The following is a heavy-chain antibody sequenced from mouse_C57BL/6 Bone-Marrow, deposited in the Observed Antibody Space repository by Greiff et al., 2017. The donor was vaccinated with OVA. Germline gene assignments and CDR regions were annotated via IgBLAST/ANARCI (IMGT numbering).Heavy chain of an antibody. CDR1: GYTFTSYW. J-gene: IGHJ3*01. D-gene: IGHD2-4*01. Sequence: VQLQQPGAELVKPGASVKMSCKASGYTFTSYWITWVKQRPGQGLEWIGDIYPGSGSTNYNEKFKSKATLPVDTSSSTAYMQLSSLTSEDSAVYYCARRRLRRRAWFAYWGQGTLVTVSA. CDR2: IYPGSGST. CDR3: ARRRLRRRAWFAY. V-gene: IGHV1-55*01.